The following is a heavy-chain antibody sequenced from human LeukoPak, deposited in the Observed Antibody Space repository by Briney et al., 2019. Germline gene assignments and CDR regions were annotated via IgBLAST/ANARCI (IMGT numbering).Heavy chain of an antibody. CDR3: AREDFVVPAAMAATMPRGAFDI. D-gene: IGHD2-2*01. CDR2: INPNSGGT. V-gene: IGHV1-2*02. Sequence: ASVKVSCNASGYTFTGYYMHWVRHAPGQGLEWMGWINPNSGGTNYAQKSQRRDTMTRDTSISTAYMELSRLRSDDTAVYYCAREDFVVPAAMAATMPRGAFDIWGQGTMVIVSS. CDR1: GYTFTGYY. J-gene: IGHJ3*02.